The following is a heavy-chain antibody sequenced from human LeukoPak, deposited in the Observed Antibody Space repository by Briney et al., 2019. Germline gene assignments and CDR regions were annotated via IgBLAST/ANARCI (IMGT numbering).Heavy chain of an antibody. V-gene: IGHV1-69*02. Sequence: GASVKVSCKASGGTFSSYTISWVRQAPGQGLEWMGRIIPILGIANYAPKFQGRVTITADESTSTAYMELSGLRSEDTAVYYCASCPIRPRYYDFWSATKGWFDPWGQGTLVTVSS. CDR1: GGTFSSYT. CDR3: ASCPIRPRYYDFWSATKGWFDP. J-gene: IGHJ5*02. CDR2: IIPILGIA. D-gene: IGHD3-3*01.